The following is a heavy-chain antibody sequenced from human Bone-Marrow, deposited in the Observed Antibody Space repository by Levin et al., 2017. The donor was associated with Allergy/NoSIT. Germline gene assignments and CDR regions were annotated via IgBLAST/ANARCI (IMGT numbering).Heavy chain of an antibody. CDR1: GFTFSNYA. CDR2: ISGSGDTT. CDR3: ARGKCGGSWCRPPFDY. D-gene: IGHD2-15*01. J-gene: IGHJ4*02. Sequence: ASVKVSCVASGFTFSNYAVSWVRQAPGKGLEWVSGISGSGDTTTYIDSVKGRFTISRDNSKNTLYLQMNTLRVEDTAVYYCARGKCGGSWCRPPFDYWGQGTLVTVSS. V-gene: IGHV3-23*01.